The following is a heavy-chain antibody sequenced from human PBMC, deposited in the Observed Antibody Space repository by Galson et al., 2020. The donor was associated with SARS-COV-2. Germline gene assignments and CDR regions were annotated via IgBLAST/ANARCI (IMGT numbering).Heavy chain of an antibody. V-gene: IGHV1-8*01. CDR3: ARGSCGGGSCSYYHGMDV. CDR1: GYTFTSHD. J-gene: IGHJ6*02. D-gene: IGHD2-15*01. Sequence: ASVKVSCKASGYTFTSHDIHWVRQATGQGLEWMGWVNPKSGDTGYAQKFQGRVTMTRITSISTAYMELSSLRSEETAVYYCARGSCGGGSCSYYHGMDVWGQGTTVTVSS. CDR2: VNPKSGDT.